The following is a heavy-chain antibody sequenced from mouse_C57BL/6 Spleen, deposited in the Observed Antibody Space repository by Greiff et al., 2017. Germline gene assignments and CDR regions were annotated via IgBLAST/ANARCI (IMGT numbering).Heavy chain of an antibody. V-gene: IGHV1-7*01. J-gene: IGHJ4*01. CDR1: GYTFTSYW. CDR2: INPSSGYT. CDR3: AKWGITTVVATGAMDY. Sequence: QVQLQQSGAELVKPGASVKLSCKASGYTFTSYWMHWVKQRPGQGLEWIGYINPSSGYTKYNQKFKDKATLTADKSSSTAYMQLSSLTYEDSAVYYGAKWGITTVVATGAMDYWGQGTSVTVSS. D-gene: IGHD1-1*01.